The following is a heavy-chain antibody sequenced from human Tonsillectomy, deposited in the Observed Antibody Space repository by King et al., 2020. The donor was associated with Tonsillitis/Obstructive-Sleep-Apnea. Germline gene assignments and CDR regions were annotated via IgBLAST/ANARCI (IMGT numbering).Heavy chain of an antibody. CDR2: IIPKSGGT. CDR1: GYTFTGYY. V-gene: IGHV1-2*06. Sequence: QLVQSGAEVKKPGASVKVSCKASGYTFTGYYMHWVRQAPGQGLEWIGRIIPKSGGTNYAQRFQGRVTMTRDTSISTGYMELSRLRSDDTAMYYCARVDGTAFDIWGQGTMVTVSS. D-gene: IGHD3/OR15-3a*01. J-gene: IGHJ3*02. CDR3: ARVDGTAFDI.